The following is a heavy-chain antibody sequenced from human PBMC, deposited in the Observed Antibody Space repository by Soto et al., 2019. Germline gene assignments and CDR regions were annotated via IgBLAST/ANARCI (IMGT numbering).Heavy chain of an antibody. V-gene: IGHV1-3*05. CDR1: GYTFTTYA. CDR3: ARGRYCSGGTCYGMDV. Sequence: QVQLVQSGAEEKKPGASVKVSCKASGYTFTTYAIHWVRQAPGQRLEWMGWINAGNGNTRYSQKFQGRVTITRDTSESTAYMELSSLRSEDTAVYYCARGRYCSGGTCYGMDVWGQGTTVTVSS. D-gene: IGHD2-15*01. J-gene: IGHJ6*02. CDR2: INAGNGNT.